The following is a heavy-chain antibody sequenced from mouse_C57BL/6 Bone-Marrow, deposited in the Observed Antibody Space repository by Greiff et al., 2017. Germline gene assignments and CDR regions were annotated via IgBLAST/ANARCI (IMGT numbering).Heavy chain of an antibody. D-gene: IGHD1-1*01. CDR2: IDPEAGGT. J-gene: IGHJ4*01. CDR1: GYTFTDYE. Sequence: VQLQQSGAELVRPGASVTLSCKASGYTFTDYEMHWVKQTPVHGLEWIGAIDPEAGGTAYNQKFKGKAILTADKSSSTAYMELRSLPSEDSAVYNCTRGYGGSYAMDYWGQGTSVTVSS. CDR3: TRGYGGSYAMDY. V-gene: IGHV1-15*01.